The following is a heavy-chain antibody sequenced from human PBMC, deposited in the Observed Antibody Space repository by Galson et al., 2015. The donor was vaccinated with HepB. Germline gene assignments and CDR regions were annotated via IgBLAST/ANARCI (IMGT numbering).Heavy chain of an antibody. D-gene: IGHD6-19*01. J-gene: IGHJ5*02. CDR1: GDTFDSSS. CDR2: IVPIFGTP. Sequence: SVKVSCKGSGDTFDSSSINWLRQAPGQGLQWMGRIVPIFGTPTYAQNFQDRVTITADDSTKTVYMELTSLRSDDTAVYYCATGAGRQVNWFDPWGQGTPVIASS. CDR3: ATGAGRQVNWFDP. V-gene: IGHV1-69*13.